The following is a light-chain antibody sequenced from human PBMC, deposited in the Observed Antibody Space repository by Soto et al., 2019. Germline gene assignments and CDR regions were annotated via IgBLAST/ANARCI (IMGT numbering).Light chain of an antibody. V-gene: IGLV2-14*01. J-gene: IGLJ1*01. CDR2: EVS. CDR3: SSFTTSTTLV. CDR1: GSDISAYNY. Sequence: QSVLTQPASVSGSPGQSITISCTGTGSDISAYNYVSWYQQHPGKAPKLMIYEVSNRPSGVSNRFSGSKSGNTASLTISGLQAEDEAVYFCSSFTTSTTLVFGTGTKLTVL.